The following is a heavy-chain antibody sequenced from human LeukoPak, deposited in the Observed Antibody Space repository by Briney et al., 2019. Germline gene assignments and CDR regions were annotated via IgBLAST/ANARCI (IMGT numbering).Heavy chain of an antibody. J-gene: IGHJ6*02. V-gene: IGHV3-23*01. D-gene: IGHD3-3*01. Sequence: GGSLRLSCAASGFTFSSYAMSWVRQAPGKGLEWVSAISGSGGSTYYADSVKGRFTISRDNSKNTLYLQMNSLRAEDTAVYYCAKVPHREITIFGAPYSYYYYGMDVWGQGTTVTVSS. CDR1: GFTFSSYA. CDR3: AKVPHREITIFGAPYSYYYYGMDV. CDR2: ISGSGGST.